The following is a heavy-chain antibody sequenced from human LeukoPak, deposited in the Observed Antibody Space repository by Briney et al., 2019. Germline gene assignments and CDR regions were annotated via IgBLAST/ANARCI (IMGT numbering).Heavy chain of an antibody. V-gene: IGHV4-61*02. J-gene: IGHJ4*02. CDR1: GGSISSGSYY. CDR2: IYTSGST. Sequence: SETLSLTCTVSGGSISSGSYYWSWIRQPAGKGLEWIGRIYTSGSTNYNPSLKSRVTISVDTSKNQFSLKLSSVTAADTAVYYCARHSGSSWREGIFDYWGQGTLVTVSS. CDR3: ARHSGSSWREGIFDY. D-gene: IGHD6-13*01.